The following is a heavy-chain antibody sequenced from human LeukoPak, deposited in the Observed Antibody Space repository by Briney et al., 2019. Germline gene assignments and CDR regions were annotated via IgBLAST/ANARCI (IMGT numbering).Heavy chain of an antibody. D-gene: IGHD5-18*01. V-gene: IGHV3-23*01. CDR2: ISGSGGST. Sequence: GGSLRLSCAASGFTFSSYAMSWVRQAPGKGLEWVSGISGSGGSTYYADSVKGRFTMSRDNSENTVYLRMNSLRADDTAFYYCAKDPDTAMDPDWFDSWGQGTLVTVSS. CDR3: AKDPDTAMDPDWFDS. J-gene: IGHJ5*01. CDR1: GFTFSSYA.